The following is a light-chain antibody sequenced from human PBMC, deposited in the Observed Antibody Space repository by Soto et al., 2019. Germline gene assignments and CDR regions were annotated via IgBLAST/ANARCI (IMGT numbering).Light chain of an antibody. CDR1: QSLLHTDGKTY. V-gene: IGKV2D-29*01. CDR3: MQSIQLPWT. J-gene: IGKJ1*01. Sequence: DIVMTQSPLYLSVTSGQRSSIFCKSRQSLLHTDGKTYFYWYLQKPGQPPQLLIYEVSNRFSGVPDRFSGSGSGTDCTRKSSRVEAEDVGVYYCMQSIQLPWTFGQGTKVDTK. CDR2: EVS.